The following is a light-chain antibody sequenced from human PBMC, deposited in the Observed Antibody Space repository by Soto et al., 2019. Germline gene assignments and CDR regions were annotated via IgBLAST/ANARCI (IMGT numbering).Light chain of an antibody. CDR1: SSDVGGYNC. CDR2: EVS. J-gene: IGLJ2*01. Sequence: QSALTQPLSAAGFPGQSVPISCTGTSSDVGGYNCVSWYQQHPGKAPKLMIYEVSKRPSGVPDRFSGSKSGNTASLTVSGLQAEDEADYYCSSYAGSNIPVVFGGGTKHTVL. CDR3: SSYAGSNIPVV. V-gene: IGLV2-8*01.